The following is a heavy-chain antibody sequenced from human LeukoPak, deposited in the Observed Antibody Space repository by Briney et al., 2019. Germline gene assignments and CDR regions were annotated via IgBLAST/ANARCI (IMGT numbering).Heavy chain of an antibody. CDR1: GDSVSSSNYY. D-gene: IGHD3-3*01. V-gene: IGHV4-39*01. Sequence: SETLSLTCTVFGDSVSSSNYYWAWFRQPPGKGLDWIGSLYYDGRTYYSPSLESRVTVSVDTSKNQFALKLTSVTAADTAVYYCASPTYYDFWSGYKGPFDYWGQGTLVTVSS. J-gene: IGHJ4*02. CDR2: LYYDGRT. CDR3: ASPTYYDFWSGYKGPFDY.